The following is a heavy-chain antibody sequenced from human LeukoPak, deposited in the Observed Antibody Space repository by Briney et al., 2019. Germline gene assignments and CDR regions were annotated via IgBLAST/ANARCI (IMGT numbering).Heavy chain of an antibody. CDR1: GYTFTSYY. V-gene: IGHV1-46*01. CDR2: INPSGGST. Sequence: ASVKVSCKASGYTFTSYYMHWVRQAPGQGLEWMGIINPSGGSTSYAQKFQGRVTMTRDTSTSTVYMELRSLRSDDTAVYYCARAGFGELLSSQFDYWGQGTLVTVSS. J-gene: IGHJ4*02. CDR3: ARAGFGELLSSQFDY. D-gene: IGHD3-10*01.